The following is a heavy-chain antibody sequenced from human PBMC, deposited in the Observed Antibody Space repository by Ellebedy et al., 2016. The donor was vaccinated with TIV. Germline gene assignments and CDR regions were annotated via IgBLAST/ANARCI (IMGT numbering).Heavy chain of an antibody. CDR3: AREGRLGRMDV. Sequence: GESLKISXAASGFTFSDYWMQWVRHAPGEGLVWVSRITPDGLTTHADSVKGRFTISRDNAKNTLYLQMDSLRAEDTAVYYCAREGRLGRMDVWGRGTTVSVSS. CDR2: ITPDGLT. J-gene: IGHJ6*02. CDR1: GFTFSDYW. V-gene: IGHV3-74*03. D-gene: IGHD5/OR15-5a*01.